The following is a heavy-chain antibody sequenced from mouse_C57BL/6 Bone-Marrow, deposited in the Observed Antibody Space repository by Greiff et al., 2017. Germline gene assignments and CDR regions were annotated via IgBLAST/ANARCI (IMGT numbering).Heavy chain of an antibody. D-gene: IGHD2-1*01. CDR3: AIGRGNDY. CDR2: IDHANGNT. Sequence: VQLQQSVSELVRPGASVKLSCTASGFNINNSYMPWVKQTPEQSLEWIGRIDHANGNTKYAPKFQGKATITADTSSNTAYLQLSSLTSEDTAIYYCAIGRGNDYWGQGTTLTVSS. V-gene: IGHV14-3*01. CDR1: GFNINNSY. J-gene: IGHJ2*01.